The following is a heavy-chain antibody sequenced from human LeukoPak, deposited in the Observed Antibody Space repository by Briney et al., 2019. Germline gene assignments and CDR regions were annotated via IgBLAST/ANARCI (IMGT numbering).Heavy chain of an antibody. J-gene: IGHJ6*02. CDR1: GFTFSDYY. D-gene: IGHD3-16*01. V-gene: IGHV3-11*01. CDR2: ISSSGSTI. CDR3: ARFVGQAGYYYYYGMDV. Sequence: AGGSLRLSCAASGFTFSDYYMSWIRQAPGKGLEWVSYISSSGSTIFYADSVKGRFTISRDNAKNSLYLQMNSLRAEDTAVYYCARFVGQAGYYYYYGMDVWGQGTTVTVSS.